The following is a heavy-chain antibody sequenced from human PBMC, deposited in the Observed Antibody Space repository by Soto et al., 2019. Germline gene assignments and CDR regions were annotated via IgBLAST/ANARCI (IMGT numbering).Heavy chain of an antibody. CDR2: LVPMFRTA. CDR3: ARGLGGSYCPFDF. Sequence: QVHLVQSGAEVKKPGSSVKVSCKTSGGTFSDSAINWLRQTPGQGLEWMGVLVPMFRTANYATNLQGRVSITADESTSTVFMELSSLTCEDTAVYDCARGLGGSYCPFDFWGQGTLITVSS. J-gene: IGHJ4*02. CDR1: GGTFSDSA. V-gene: IGHV1-69*12. D-gene: IGHD1-26*01.